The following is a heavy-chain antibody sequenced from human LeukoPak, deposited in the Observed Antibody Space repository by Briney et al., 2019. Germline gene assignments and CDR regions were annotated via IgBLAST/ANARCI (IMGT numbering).Heavy chain of an antibody. J-gene: IGHJ4*02. CDR2: IKPDGSEK. Sequence: PGGSLRLSCAASGLTFSGYWMNWVRQAPGKGLEWVASIKPDGSEKYYVDSVKGRFTISRDNAKKSLYLQTTSLRDEDTAVYYCARGSGDYSGQGTLVTVSS. V-gene: IGHV3-7*04. CDR3: ARGSGDY. CDR1: GLTFSGYW.